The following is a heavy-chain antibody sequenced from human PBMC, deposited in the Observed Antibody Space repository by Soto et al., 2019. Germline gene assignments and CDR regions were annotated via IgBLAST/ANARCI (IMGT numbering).Heavy chain of an antibody. CDR3: ARALVTDYNSRDYHYYCAMDV. Sequence: PSESLSLTCVVSGGPVSVDDLYWSWIGHLPGKGLEWIANVYHTGTTYYNPSLKSRVSMSVDTSQNQLSLILASVTDADTAVYDCARALVTDYNSRDYHYYCAMDVWGQGTSVT. CDR2: VYHTGTT. J-gene: IGHJ6*02. D-gene: IGHD3-22*01. CDR1: GGPVSVDDLY. V-gene: IGHV4-31*02.